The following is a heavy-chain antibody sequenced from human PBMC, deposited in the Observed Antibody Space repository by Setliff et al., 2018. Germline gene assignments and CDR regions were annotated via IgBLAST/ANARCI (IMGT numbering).Heavy chain of an antibody. V-gene: IGHV3-15*01. Sequence: GGSLRLSCAASGFTFSNAWMTWVRQAPGKGLEWVGRIKSKKDGETTDYAVSVKGRFTISRDDSKNTVSLQMNSLETEDTAMYYCATRLGDFWGQGTLVTVSS. CDR2: IKSKKDGETT. J-gene: IGHJ4*02. CDR3: ATRLGDF. CDR1: GFTFSNAW.